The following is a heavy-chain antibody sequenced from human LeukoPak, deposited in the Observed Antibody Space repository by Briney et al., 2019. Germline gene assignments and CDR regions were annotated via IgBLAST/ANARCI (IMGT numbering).Heavy chain of an antibody. CDR1: GYTFTNYG. V-gene: IGHV1-18*01. J-gene: IGHJ4*02. CDR2: ISAYSGNT. Sequence: ASVKVSCKASGYTFTNYGISWVRQAPRQGLEWMGWISAYSGNTHYAQKIQGRVTMTTDTSTSTAYMELRSLTSDDTAVYYCARDAVSTTTAGGIDYWGQGTLVTVSS. CDR3: ARDAVSTTTAGGIDY. D-gene: IGHD5/OR15-5a*01.